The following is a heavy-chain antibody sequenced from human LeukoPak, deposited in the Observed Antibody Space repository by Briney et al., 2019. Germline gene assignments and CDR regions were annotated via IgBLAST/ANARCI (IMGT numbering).Heavy chain of an antibody. CDR2: IYHSGIT. V-gene: IGHV4-59*01. CDR1: GGSLRNYY. Sequence: PSETLSLTCIVSGGSLRNYYWGWIRQPPGQGPEWIGYIYHSGITRFNPSLKSRASISLDTSKNQFSLKLTSVTAADTAVYYCARSRYYYDTSGYAYWGQGTHVTVSS. J-gene: IGHJ4*02. D-gene: IGHD3-22*01. CDR3: ARSRYYYDTSGYAY.